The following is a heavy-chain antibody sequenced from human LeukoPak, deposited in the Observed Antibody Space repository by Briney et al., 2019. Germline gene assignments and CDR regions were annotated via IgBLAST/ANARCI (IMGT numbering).Heavy chain of an antibody. Sequence: SETLSLTCAVYGGSFSGYYWSWIRQPPGKGLEWIGEINHSGSTNYNPSLKSRVTISVDTSKNQFSLKLSSVTAADTAVYYCARGRSLHVWGSYRQTKPLFDYWGQGTLVTVSS. CDR3: ARGRSLHVWGSYRQTKPLFDY. J-gene: IGHJ4*02. D-gene: IGHD3-16*02. V-gene: IGHV4-34*01. CDR1: GGSFSGYY. CDR2: INHSGST.